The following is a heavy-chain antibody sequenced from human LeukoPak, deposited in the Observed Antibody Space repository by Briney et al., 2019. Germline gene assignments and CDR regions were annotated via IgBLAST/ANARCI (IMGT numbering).Heavy chain of an antibody. J-gene: IGHJ4*02. CDR3: ARDRLQYYYGSGSYSY. CDR2: ISNDGSNE. V-gene: IGHV3-30-3*01. D-gene: IGHD3-10*01. CDR1: GFTISYYA. Sequence: PGGSLRLSCAASGFTISYYAIHWVRQASGKGLEWVALISNDGSNEFYADSMKGRITISRDNSKNTLYLQMNSLRPEDTAVYYCARDRLQYYYGSGSYSYWGQGTLVTVSS.